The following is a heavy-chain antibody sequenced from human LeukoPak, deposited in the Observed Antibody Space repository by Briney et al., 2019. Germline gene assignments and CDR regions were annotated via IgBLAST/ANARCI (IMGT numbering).Heavy chain of an antibody. V-gene: IGHV3-48*01. CDR3: ARDYDY. Sequence: PGGSLRLSCAASGFTFSSYIMNWVRQAPGKGLEWVSYISSSSSTIYYADSVKGRFTISRDNAKNSLYLQMNSLRAEDTAVYYCARDYDYWGQGTLVTVSS. CDR1: GFTFSSYI. CDR2: ISSSSSTI. J-gene: IGHJ4*02.